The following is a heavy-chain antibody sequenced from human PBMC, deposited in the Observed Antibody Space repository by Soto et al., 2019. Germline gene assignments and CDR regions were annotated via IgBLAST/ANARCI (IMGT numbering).Heavy chain of an antibody. Sequence: SETLSLTCDVSSGSITTSVLWTWVRQFPGKGLEWIGEIAHDGHTNYNPSLSGRVTMSVDLSNSQFSLNVASVTAADTAVYFCVGGRDYDYWGQGTLVTVSS. CDR2: IAHDGHT. V-gene: IGHV4-4*02. CDR3: VGGRDYDY. J-gene: IGHJ4*02. CDR1: SGSITTSVL. D-gene: IGHD1-26*01.